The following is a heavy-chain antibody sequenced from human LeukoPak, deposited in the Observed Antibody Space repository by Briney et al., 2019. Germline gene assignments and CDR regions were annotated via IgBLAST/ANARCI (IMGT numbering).Heavy chain of an antibody. CDR2: IIPIFGTA. V-gene: IGHV1-69*01. J-gene: IGHJ4*02. CDR3: ARDKWDSGGHGFDY. Sequence: SVKVSCKASGGTFSSYAISWVRQAPGQGLEWMGGIIPIFGTANYAQKFQGRVTITADESTSTAYMELSSLRFDDTAVYYCARDKWDSGGHGFDYWGQGTLVTVSS. CDR1: GGTFSSYA. D-gene: IGHD1-26*01.